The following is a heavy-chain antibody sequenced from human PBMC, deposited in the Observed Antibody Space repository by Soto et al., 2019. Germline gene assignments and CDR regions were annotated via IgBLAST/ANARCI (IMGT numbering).Heavy chain of an antibody. Sequence: PSETLSLTCAVYGGSFIGYYWSWIRQPPGKGLEWIGEINHSGSTNYNPSLKSRVTISVDTSKNQFSLKLSSVTAADTAVYYCARDPLLVAAPDGGYLYWGQGTLVTVSS. CDR1: GGSFIGYY. CDR2: INHSGST. CDR3: ARDPLLVAAPDGGYLY. V-gene: IGHV4-34*01. D-gene: IGHD2-15*01. J-gene: IGHJ4*02.